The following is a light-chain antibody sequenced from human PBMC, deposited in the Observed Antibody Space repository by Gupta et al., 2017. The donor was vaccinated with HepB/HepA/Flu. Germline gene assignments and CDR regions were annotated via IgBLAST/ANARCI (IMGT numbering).Light chain of an antibody. CDR2: GAS. CDR3: QQNNNWPPWT. Sequence: IVMPQSPATLSVSPGQRATLSCRASQSVNINLAWYQQKPGQAPRRLIDGASTRDTGIPARCRGSGSGTEFTRTSSSRQSEDFAVYYCQQNNNWPPWTFGQGTKVDIK. V-gene: IGKV3-15*01. J-gene: IGKJ1*01. CDR1: QSVNIN.